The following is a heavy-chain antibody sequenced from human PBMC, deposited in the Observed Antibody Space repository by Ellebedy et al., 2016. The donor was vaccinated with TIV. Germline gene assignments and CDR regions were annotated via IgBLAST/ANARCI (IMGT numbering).Heavy chain of an antibody. V-gene: IGHV1-69*13. CDR2: IIPIFGTA. CDR3: ARTDSSGWYYFDY. D-gene: IGHD6-19*01. CDR1: GYTLTELS. Sequence: SVKVSXXVSGYTLTELSMHWVRQAPGQGLEWMGGIIPIFGTANYAQKFQGRVTITADESTSTAYMELSSLRSEDTAVYYCARTDSSGWYYFDYWGQGTLVTVSS. J-gene: IGHJ4*02.